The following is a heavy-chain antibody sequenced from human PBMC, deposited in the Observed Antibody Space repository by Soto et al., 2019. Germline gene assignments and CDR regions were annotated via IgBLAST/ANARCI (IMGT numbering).Heavy chain of an antibody. CDR2: ISSDGSST. CDR3: ARCWYYYESSSYFSGDAFDI. J-gene: IGHJ3*02. D-gene: IGHD3-22*01. CDR1: GFTFSSYW. V-gene: IGHV3-74*01. Sequence: EVQLVESGGGLVQPGGSLRLSCEASGFTFSSYWMHWVRQGPGKELVWVSRISSDGSSTNYAESVKGRFTISRDNAKNTLYLQMNSLRDEDTAVYYCARCWYYYESSSYFSGDAFDIWGHGTMVTVSS.